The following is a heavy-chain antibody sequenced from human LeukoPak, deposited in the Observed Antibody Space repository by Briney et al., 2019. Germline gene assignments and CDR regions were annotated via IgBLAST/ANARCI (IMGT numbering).Heavy chain of an antibody. CDR1: GFTFSSYG. V-gene: IGHV3-33*01. CDR2: IWYDGSNK. J-gene: IGHJ6*02. Sequence: GRSLGLSCAASGFTFSSYGMHWVRQAPGKGLEWVAVIWYDGSNKYYADSVKGRFTISRDNSKNTLYLQMNSLRAEDTAVYYCARGFLRYCSGGSCYGMDVRGQGTTVTVSS. CDR3: ARGFLRYCSGGSCYGMDV. D-gene: IGHD2-15*01.